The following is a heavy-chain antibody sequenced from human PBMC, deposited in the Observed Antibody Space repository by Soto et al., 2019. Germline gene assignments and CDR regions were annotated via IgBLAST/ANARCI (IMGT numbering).Heavy chain of an antibody. Sequence: SETLSLTCTVSGGSISSGGYYWSWIRQHPGKGLEWIGYIYYSGSTYYNPSLKSRVTISVDTSMNQFSLKLSSVTAADTAVYYCARDSGGYYDILTGLDYWGQGTLVTVSS. V-gene: IGHV4-31*03. J-gene: IGHJ4*02. D-gene: IGHD3-9*01. CDR2: IYYSGST. CDR3: ARDSGGYYDILTGLDY. CDR1: GGSISSGGYY.